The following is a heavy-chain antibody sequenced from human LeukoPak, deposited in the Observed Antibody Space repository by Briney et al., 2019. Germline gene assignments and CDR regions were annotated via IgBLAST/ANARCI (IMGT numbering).Heavy chain of an antibody. V-gene: IGHV3-11*06. CDR2: ISSNSAYI. D-gene: IGHD2-2*01. J-gene: IGHJ4*02. Sequence: PGGSLRLSCAASGFTFSDYYMTWIRQAPGKGLEWVSSISSNSAYIYYADSVRGRFTISRDNAKHSLHLQMNSLRAEDTAVYYCAGRYCTSTNCYAFDYWGQGALVTVSS. CDR3: AGRYCTSTNCYAFDY. CDR1: GFTFSDYY.